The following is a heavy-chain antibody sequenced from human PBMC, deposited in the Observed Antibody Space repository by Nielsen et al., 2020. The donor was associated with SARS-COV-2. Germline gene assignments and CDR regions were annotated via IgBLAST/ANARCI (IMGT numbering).Heavy chain of an antibody. CDR1: GYTFTSYG. D-gene: IGHD3-3*01. Sequence: ASVKVSCKASGYTFTSYGISWVRQAPGQGLEWMGWISAYNGNTNYAQKLQGRVTMTTDTSTSTAYMELRSLRSDDTAVYYCARGQSDFWSGYLWRHYYYGMDVWGQGTTVTVSS. CDR2: ISAYNGNT. V-gene: IGHV1-18*01. CDR3: ARGQSDFWSGYLWRHYYYGMDV. J-gene: IGHJ6*02.